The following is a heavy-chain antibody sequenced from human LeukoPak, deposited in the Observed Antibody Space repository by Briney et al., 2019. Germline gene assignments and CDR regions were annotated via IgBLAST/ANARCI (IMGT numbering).Heavy chain of an antibody. CDR1: GDSVSSNSAA. Sequence: SQTLSLTCAISGDSVSSNSAAWNWIRQSPSRGLEWLGRTYYRSKWYNDYAVSVKSRVTINPDTSKNQFSLQLNAVTPEDTAVYYCARHQGSGYGLLYDYWGQGTLVTVSS. V-gene: IGHV6-1*01. CDR2: TYYRSKWYN. J-gene: IGHJ4*02. CDR3: ARHQGSGYGLLYDY. D-gene: IGHD3-10*01.